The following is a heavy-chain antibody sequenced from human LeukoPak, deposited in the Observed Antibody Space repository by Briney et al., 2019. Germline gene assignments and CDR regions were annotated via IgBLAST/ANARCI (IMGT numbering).Heavy chain of an antibody. CDR1: GYSFTSYW. CDR2: IYPGDSDT. Sequence: GESLQISCKGSGYSFTSYWIGWVRQMPGKGLEWMGIIYPGDSDTRYSPSFQGQVTISADKSISTAYLQWSSLRASDTAMYYCGVLYDSSGTNWFDPWGQGTLVTVSS. CDR3: GVLYDSSGTNWFDP. D-gene: IGHD3-22*01. V-gene: IGHV5-51*01. J-gene: IGHJ5*02.